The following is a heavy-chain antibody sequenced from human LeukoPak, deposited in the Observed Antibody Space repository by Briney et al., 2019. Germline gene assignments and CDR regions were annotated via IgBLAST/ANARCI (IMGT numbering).Heavy chain of an antibody. CDR1: GFTFSSYG. V-gene: IGHV3-30*18. J-gene: IGHJ4*02. Sequence: PGGSLRLSCAAYGFTFSSYGMHWVRQAPGKGLEWVAVISYDGSNKYYADSVKGRFTISRDNSKNTLYLQMNSLRAEDTAVYYCAKDGPSYDILTGYYPYYFDYWGQGTLVTVSS. CDR3: AKDGPSYDILTGYYPYYFDY. CDR2: ISYDGSNK. D-gene: IGHD3-9*01.